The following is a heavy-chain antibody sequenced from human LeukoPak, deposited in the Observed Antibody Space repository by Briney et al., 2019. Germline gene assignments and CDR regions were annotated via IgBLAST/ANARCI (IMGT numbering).Heavy chain of an antibody. J-gene: IGHJ4*02. Sequence: PSETLSLTCAVYGGSFSGYYWSWIRQPPGKGLEWIGEINHSGSTNYNPSLKSRVTISVDTSKTHFSLKLSSVTAADTAVYYCARVGGGSCYDYWGQGTLVTVSS. CDR3: ARVGGGSCYDY. CDR2: INHSGST. CDR1: GGSFSGYY. V-gene: IGHV4-34*01. D-gene: IGHD2-15*01.